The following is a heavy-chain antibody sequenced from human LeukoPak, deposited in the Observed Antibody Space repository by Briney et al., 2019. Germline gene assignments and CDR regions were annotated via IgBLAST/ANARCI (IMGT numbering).Heavy chain of an antibody. CDR1: GFTFSTYG. V-gene: IGHV3-48*04. D-gene: IGHD3-9*01. J-gene: IGHJ4*02. CDR2: IGSSGSPI. CDR3: ARRQPLRYLDF. Sequence: GGSLRLSCTASGFTFSTYGMHWVRQAPGKGLEWISYIGSSGSPIYYADSVKGRFTISRNNAKNSVYLELNSLTADDTAVYYCARRQPLRYLDFWGQGTLVTVSS.